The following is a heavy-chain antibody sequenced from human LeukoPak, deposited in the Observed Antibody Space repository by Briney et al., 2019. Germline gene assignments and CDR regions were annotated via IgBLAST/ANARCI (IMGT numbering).Heavy chain of an antibody. J-gene: IGHJ6*03. Sequence: PGGSPRLSCAASGFTVSSNYMSWVRQAPGKGLEWVSVIYSGGSTYYADSVKGRFTISRDNSKNTLYLQMNSLRAEDTAVYYCATGREDNDYGDYYYYYYMDVWGKGTTVTVSS. CDR2: IYSGGST. D-gene: IGHD4-17*01. CDR1: GFTVSSNY. CDR3: ATGREDNDYGDYYYYYYMDV. V-gene: IGHV3-53*01.